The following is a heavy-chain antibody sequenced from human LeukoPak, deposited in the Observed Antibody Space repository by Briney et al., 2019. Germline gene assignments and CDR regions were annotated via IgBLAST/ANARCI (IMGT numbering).Heavy chain of an antibody. V-gene: IGHV3-30*03. Sequence: PGGSLRLSCAASGFTFSSYGIHWVRLAPGKGLEWVAVISDDGTRKYYADSVQGRFTISRDNSRNTLYLQMNSLRAEDMAVYYCAREFSGYAFDIWGQGTMVTVPS. CDR3: AREFSGYAFDI. J-gene: IGHJ3*02. D-gene: IGHD5-12*01. CDR1: GFTFSSYG. CDR2: ISDDGTRK.